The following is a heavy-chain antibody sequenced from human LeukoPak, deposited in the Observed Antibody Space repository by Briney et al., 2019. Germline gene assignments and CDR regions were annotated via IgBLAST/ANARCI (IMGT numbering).Heavy chain of an antibody. Sequence: PGGSLRLSCAASGFTFSSYAMDWVRQAPGKGLEWVSTISGSGGSIYYADSVKGRFTISRDNSKNTLYLQMNSLRAEDTAVYYCAKAGGSYTPVNNWFDPWGQGTLVTVSS. J-gene: IGHJ5*02. CDR1: GFTFSSYA. V-gene: IGHV3-23*01. D-gene: IGHD1-26*01. CDR3: AKAGGSYTPVNNWFDP. CDR2: ISGSGGSI.